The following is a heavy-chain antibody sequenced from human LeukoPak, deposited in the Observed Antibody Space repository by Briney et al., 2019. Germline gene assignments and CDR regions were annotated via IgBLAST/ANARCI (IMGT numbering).Heavy chain of an antibody. D-gene: IGHD4-11*01. Sequence: SETLSLTCAVSGGSISGYYWTWIRQPPGKGLEWIGYIYNSGTTNYNPSLKSRVTISVDTSKNQFSLRLSSVTAADTAVYYCTRSVPSLDYLFDSWGQGTLVTVSS. J-gene: IGHJ4*02. CDR3: TRSVPSLDYLFDS. CDR1: GGSISGYY. CDR2: IYNSGTT. V-gene: IGHV4-59*08.